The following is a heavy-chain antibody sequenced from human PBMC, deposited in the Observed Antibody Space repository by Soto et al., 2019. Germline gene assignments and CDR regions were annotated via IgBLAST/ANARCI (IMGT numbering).Heavy chain of an antibody. D-gene: IGHD6-13*01. V-gene: IGHV3-74*01. CDR1: GFTFSSYW. CDR3: ASGDPISAAGAFDI. Sequence: GGSLRLSCAASGFTFSSYWMHWVRQAPGKGLVWVSRINSDGSSTSYADSVKGRFTISRDNAKNTLYLQMNRLRAEDTAVYYCASGDPISAAGAFDIWGQGTMVTVSS. J-gene: IGHJ3*02. CDR2: INSDGSST.